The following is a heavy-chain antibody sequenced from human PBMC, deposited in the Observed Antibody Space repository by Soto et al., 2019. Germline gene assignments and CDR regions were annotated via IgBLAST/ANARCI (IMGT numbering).Heavy chain of an antibody. CDR3: ATIDMVRGVIIFAY. Sequence: ASVKVSCKASGYTLTELSMHWVRQAPGKGLEWMGGFDPEDGETIYAQKFQGRVTMTEDTSTDTAYMELSSLRSEDTAVYYCATIDMVRGVIIFAYWGQGTLVTVS. CDR2: FDPEDGET. D-gene: IGHD3-10*01. CDR1: GYTLTELS. V-gene: IGHV1-24*01. J-gene: IGHJ4*02.